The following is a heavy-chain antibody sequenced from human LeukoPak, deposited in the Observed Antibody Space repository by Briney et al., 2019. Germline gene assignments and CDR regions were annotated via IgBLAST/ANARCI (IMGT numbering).Heavy chain of an antibody. J-gene: IGHJ4*02. V-gene: IGHV3-11*01. CDR3: ARDLSSGYDY. CDR1: GFTFSDYY. CDR2: ISSSGSTI. D-gene: IGHD6-19*01. Sequence: PGGSLRLSCAASGFTFSDYYMSWVGQAPGQGLEWVSYISSSGSTIYYADSVKGRFTISRDNAKNSLYLQMNSLRAEDTAVYYCARDLSSGYDYWGQGTLVTVSS.